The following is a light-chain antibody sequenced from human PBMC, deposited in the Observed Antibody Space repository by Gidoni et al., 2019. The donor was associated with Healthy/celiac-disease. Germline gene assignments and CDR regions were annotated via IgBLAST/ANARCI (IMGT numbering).Light chain of an antibody. CDR1: QSISSW. CDR3: QQYNSYSF. CDR2: DAS. J-gene: IGKJ2*01. V-gene: IGKV1-5*01. Sequence: DIQMTQSPSTLSASVGDRVTITCRASQSISSWLAWYQQTPGKAPKLLIYDASSLESGVPSRFSGSGSGTEFTLTISSLQPDDFATYYCQQYNSYSFFGQGTKLEIK.